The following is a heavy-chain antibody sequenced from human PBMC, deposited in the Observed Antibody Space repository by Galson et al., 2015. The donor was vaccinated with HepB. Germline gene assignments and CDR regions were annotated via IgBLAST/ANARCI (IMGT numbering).Heavy chain of an antibody. V-gene: IGHV1-2*02. J-gene: IGHJ3*02. D-gene: IGHD2-15*01. CDR1: GYTFTGYY. Sequence: SVKVSCKASGYTFTGYYMHWVRQAPGRGLEWMGWINPNSGGTNYAQKFQGRVTMTRDTSISTAYMELSRLRSDDTAVYYCARDYVVVVAAFDAFDIWGQGTMVTVSS. CDR3: ARDYVVVVAAFDAFDI. CDR2: INPNSGGT.